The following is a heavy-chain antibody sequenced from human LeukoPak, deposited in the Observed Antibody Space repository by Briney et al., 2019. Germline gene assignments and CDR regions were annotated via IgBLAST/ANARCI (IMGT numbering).Heavy chain of an antibody. J-gene: IGHJ4*02. D-gene: IGHD6-6*01. V-gene: IGHV3-48*04. Sequence: PGGSLRLSCAASGFTFSSYSMNWVRQAPGKGLEWVSYISSSSSTIYYADSVKGRFTISRGNAKNSLYLQMNSLRAEDTAVYYCASQLVGYFDYWGQGTLVTVSS. CDR3: ASQLVGYFDY. CDR1: GFTFSSYS. CDR2: ISSSSSTI.